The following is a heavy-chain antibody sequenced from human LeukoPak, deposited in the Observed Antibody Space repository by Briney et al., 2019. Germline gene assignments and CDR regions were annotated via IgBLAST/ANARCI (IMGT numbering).Heavy chain of an antibody. Sequence: SETLSLTCTVSGCSVSSGSYYWSWIRQPPGKGLEWIGYIYYDGSTNYNPSLKSRVTISVDTSKNQFSLTLNSVTAADTALYYWVTGWGSAFDYWRQGTMVTVSS. CDR1: GCSVSSGSYY. D-gene: IGHD7-27*01. J-gene: IGHJ4*02. CDR3: VTGWGSAFDY. V-gene: IGHV4-61*01. CDR2: IYYDGST.